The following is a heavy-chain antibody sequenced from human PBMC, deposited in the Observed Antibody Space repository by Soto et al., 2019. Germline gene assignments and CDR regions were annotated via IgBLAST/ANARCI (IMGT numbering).Heavy chain of an antibody. V-gene: IGHV4-59*01. CDR1: GVSISSYY. CDR3: ARSIPVQLEPFNWFDP. D-gene: IGHD1-1*01. Sequence: SETLSLTWPVSGVSISSYYWSWIRPPPGKGLEWIGYIYYSGSTNYNPSLKSRVTISVDTSKNQFSLKLSSVTAADTAVYYCARSIPVQLEPFNWFDPWGQGTLVNVSS. J-gene: IGHJ5*02. CDR2: IYYSGST.